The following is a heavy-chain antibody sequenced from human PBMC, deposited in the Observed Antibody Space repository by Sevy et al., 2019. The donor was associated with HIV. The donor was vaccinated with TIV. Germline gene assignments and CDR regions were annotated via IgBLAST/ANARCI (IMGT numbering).Heavy chain of an antibody. CDR2: ISISSDYT. D-gene: IGHD6-13*01. CDR3: ARGRGIAAAHYFDY. Sequence: GGSLRLSCAASGFTFSDYYMSWIRQAPGKGLEWVSYISISSDYTNYADSVKGRFTISRDNAKNSLYLQMNSLRAKDTAVYYCARGRGIAAAHYFDYWGQGTLVTVSS. J-gene: IGHJ4*02. V-gene: IGHV3-11*06. CDR1: GFTFSDYY.